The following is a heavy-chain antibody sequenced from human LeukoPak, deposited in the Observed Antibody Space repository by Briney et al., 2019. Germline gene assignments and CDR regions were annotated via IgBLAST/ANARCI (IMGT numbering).Heavy chain of an antibody. CDR2: INPNSGGT. Sequence: AASVKVSCKASGYTFTGYYMHWVRQAPGQGLEWMGWINPNSGGTNYAQKFQGRVTMTRDTSISTAYMELSRLRSDDTAVYYCARLHYDILTGPIFDYWGQGTLVTVSS. V-gene: IGHV1-2*02. CDR3: ARLHYDILTGPIFDY. CDR1: GYTFTGYY. D-gene: IGHD3-9*01. J-gene: IGHJ4*02.